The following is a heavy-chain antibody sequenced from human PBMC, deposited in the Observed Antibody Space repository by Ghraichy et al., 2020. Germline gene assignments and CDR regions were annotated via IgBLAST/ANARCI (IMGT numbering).Heavy chain of an antibody. CDR2: INHSGST. Sequence: TLSLTCAVYGGSFSGYYWSWIRQPSGKGLEWIGEINHSGSTNYNPSLKSRVTVSVDTSKNQFSLKLSSVTAADTAVYYCARGAPLTNYDFWSGYYRGLSSRNYYGMDVWGQGTTVTVSS. V-gene: IGHV4-34*01. D-gene: IGHD3-3*01. CDR1: GGSFSGYY. J-gene: IGHJ6*02. CDR3: ARGAPLTNYDFWSGYYRGLSSRNYYGMDV.